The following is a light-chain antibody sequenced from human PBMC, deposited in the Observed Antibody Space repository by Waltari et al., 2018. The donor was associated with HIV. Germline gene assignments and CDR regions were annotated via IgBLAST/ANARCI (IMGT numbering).Light chain of an antibody. CDR2: YDS. CDR1: NIGRKS. V-gene: IGLV3-21*04. CDR3: QVWDSSSDHPV. J-gene: IGLJ1*01. Sequence: SYVLTQPPSVSVAPGTTARITCGGNNIGRKSVHWYQQKPGQAPVLVIYYDSDRPSGIPERFSGSNSGNTATLTISRVEAGDEADYYCQVWDSSSDHPVFGTGTKVTVL.